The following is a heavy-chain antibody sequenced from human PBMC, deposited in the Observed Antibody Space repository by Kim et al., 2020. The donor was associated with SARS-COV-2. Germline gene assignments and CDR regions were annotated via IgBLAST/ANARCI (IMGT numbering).Heavy chain of an antibody. V-gene: IGHV4-31*03. D-gene: IGHD6-13*01. J-gene: IGHJ4*02. CDR3: AAGAAAGTPGAFDY. Sequence: SETLSLTCTVSGGSISSGGYYWSWIRQHPGKGLEWIGYIYYSGSTYYNPSLKSRVIISVDTSKNQFSLKLSSVTAADTAVYYCAAGAAAGTPGAFDYWGQGTLVTVSS. CDR1: GGSISSGGYY. CDR2: IYYSGST.